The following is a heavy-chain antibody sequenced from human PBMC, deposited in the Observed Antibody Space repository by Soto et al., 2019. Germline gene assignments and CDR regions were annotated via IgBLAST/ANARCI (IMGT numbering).Heavy chain of an antibody. V-gene: IGHV4-4*07. J-gene: IGHJ5*02. Sequence: QVQLQESGPGLVKPSETLSLTCTVSGDSINTDYWWSWIRQPAGKGLEWIGRVQAYGNTNYNPSLKSRGTMSLDTSKNQFSLKLRAVTAADTAMYYGAKGAGPHWFDPWGQGTLVTVSS. CDR2: VQAYGNT. CDR1: GDSINTDY. CDR3: AKGAGPHWFDP.